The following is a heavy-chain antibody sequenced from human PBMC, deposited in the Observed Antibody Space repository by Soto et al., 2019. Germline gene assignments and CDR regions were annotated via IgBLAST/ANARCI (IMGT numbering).Heavy chain of an antibody. V-gene: IGHV1-18*01. CDR3: ARDDSSGPGRFDP. D-gene: IGHD3-22*01. Sequence: QVRLVQSGAEVKKPGASVKVSCEASGYTFTTYGISWVRQSPGQGLEWMGWIGGNNGYIDYAQNLQGRVIMATDTATSTAYLELRSLRSDDTAVYYCARDDSSGPGRFDPWGQGTLVIVSS. J-gene: IGHJ5*02. CDR1: GYTFTTYG. CDR2: IGGNNGYI.